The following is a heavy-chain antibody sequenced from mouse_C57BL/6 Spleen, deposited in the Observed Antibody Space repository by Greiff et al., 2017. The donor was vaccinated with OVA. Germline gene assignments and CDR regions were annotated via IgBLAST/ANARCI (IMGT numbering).Heavy chain of an antibody. V-gene: IGHV1-69*01. D-gene: IGHD2-2*01. J-gene: IGHJ3*01. CDR3: AGGYDGWFAY. Sequence: QVQLQQPGAELVMPGASVKLSCKASGYTFTSYWMHWVKQRPGQGLEWIGEIDPSDSYTNYNQKFKGKSTLTVDKSSSTAYMQLSSLTSEDSAVYYCAGGYDGWFAYWGQGTLVTVSA. CDR2: IDPSDSYT. CDR1: GYTFTSYW.